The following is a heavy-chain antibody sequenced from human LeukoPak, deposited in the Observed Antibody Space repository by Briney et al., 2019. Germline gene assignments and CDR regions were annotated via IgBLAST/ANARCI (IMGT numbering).Heavy chain of an antibody. D-gene: IGHD3-10*01. Sequence: SETLSLTCTVSGGSISSGGYYWSWIRQPPGKGLEWIGYIYYSGSTNYNPSLKSRVTISVDTSKNQFSLKLSSVTAADTAVYYCARQAPGMRGVISRPFDYWGQGTLVTVSS. CDR2: IYYSGST. CDR3: ARQAPGMRGVISRPFDY. V-gene: IGHV4-61*08. CDR1: GGSISSGGYY. J-gene: IGHJ4*02.